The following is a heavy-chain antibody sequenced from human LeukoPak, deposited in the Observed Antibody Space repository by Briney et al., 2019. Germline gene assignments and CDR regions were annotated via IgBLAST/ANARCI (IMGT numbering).Heavy chain of an antibody. J-gene: IGHJ4*02. CDR3: ARVGRFLEWLPFDY. D-gene: IGHD3-3*01. V-gene: IGHV1-3*01. Sequence: ASVKVSCKASGYTFTSYAMHWVRQAPRQRLEWMGWINVGNGNTKYSQKFQGRVTITRDTSASTAYMELSSLRSEDTAVYYCARVGRFLEWLPFDYWGQGTLVTVSS. CDR1: GYTFTSYA. CDR2: INVGNGNT.